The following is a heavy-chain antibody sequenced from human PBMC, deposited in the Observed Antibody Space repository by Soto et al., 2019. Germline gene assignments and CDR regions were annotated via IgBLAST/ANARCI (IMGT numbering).Heavy chain of an antibody. CDR3: ARVVSGSYDAMDV. Sequence: QVQLQESGPGLVKPSETLSLTCTVSAGSVSAHYCNWIRQPAGKGLEWIAHIDTSGNTNYNPSLDCRVTLTSNTSMSQFSLRLRSVTAADTAVYYCARVVSGSYDAMDVWGQGTTVTVSS. D-gene: IGHD2-21*02. CDR1: AGSVSAHY. J-gene: IGHJ6*02. V-gene: IGHV4-4*07. CDR2: IDTSGNT.